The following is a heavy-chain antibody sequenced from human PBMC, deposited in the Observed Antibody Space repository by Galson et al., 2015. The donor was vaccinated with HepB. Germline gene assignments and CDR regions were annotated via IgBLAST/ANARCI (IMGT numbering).Heavy chain of an antibody. CDR3: ARVMTTVTIHFGYYYGMDV. Sequence: SLRLSCAASGFTFSSYAMHWVRQAPGKGLEWVAVISYDGSNKYYADSVKGRFTISRDNSKNTLYLQMNSLRAEDTAVYYCARVMTTVTIHFGYYYGMDVWGQGTTVTVSS. CDR1: GFTFSSYA. J-gene: IGHJ6*02. V-gene: IGHV3-30*04. D-gene: IGHD4-17*01. CDR2: ISYDGSNK.